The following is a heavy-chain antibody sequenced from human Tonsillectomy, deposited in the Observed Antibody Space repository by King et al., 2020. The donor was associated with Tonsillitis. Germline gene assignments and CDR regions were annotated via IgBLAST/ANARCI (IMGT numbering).Heavy chain of an antibody. D-gene: IGHD2-2*01. CDR3: ARTGSSTSPDWFDP. J-gene: IGHJ5*02. CDR2: IYYSGST. Sequence: VQLQESGPGLVKPSETLSLTCTVSGGSISSYYWSWIRQPPGKGLEWIGYIYYSGSTNYNPSLKSRVTISVDTSKNQFSLKLSSVTAADTAVYYCARTGSSTSPDWFDPWGQGTLVTVSS. V-gene: IGHV4-59*08. CDR1: GGSISSYY.